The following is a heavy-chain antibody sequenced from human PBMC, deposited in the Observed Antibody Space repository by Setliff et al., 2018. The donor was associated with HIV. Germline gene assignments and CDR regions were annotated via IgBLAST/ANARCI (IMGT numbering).Heavy chain of an antibody. Sequence: SETLSLTCAVYGESFSGCYWSWIRQSPGKGLEWIGGINHSGNINYNPSLKSRVAISADTSKNQFSLKLTAVTAADTALYYCARQFGSGYYFDYWGQGTLVTVSS. CDR3: ARQFGSGYYFDY. CDR1: GESFSGCY. D-gene: IGHD3-22*01. CDR2: INHSGNI. J-gene: IGHJ4*02. V-gene: IGHV4-34*01.